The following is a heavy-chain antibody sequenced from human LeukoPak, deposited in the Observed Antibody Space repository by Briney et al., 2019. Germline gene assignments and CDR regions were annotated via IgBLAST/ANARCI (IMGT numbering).Heavy chain of an antibody. CDR1: GGPFSGYY. D-gene: IGHD2-2*01. CDR2: INHSGST. Sequence: PSETLSLTCAVYGGPFSGYYWSWIRQPPGKGLEWIGEINHSGSTNYNPSLKSRVTISVDTSKNQFSLKLSSVTAADTAVYYCAMESLPAAQNDAFDIWGQGTMVTVSS. CDR3: AMESLPAAQNDAFDI. V-gene: IGHV4-34*01. J-gene: IGHJ3*02.